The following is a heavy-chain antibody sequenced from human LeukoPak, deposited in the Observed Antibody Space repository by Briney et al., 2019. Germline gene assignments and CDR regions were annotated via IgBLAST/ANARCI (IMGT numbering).Heavy chain of an antibody. CDR1: DFLVTEYN. CDR3: AKEYGANFDY. J-gene: IGHJ4*02. Sequence: GGSLRLSCAASDFLVTEYNMNWVRQAPGKGLEWVSAISGSGGTTYYADSVKGRFTISRDNSKNTLYLQMNSLRAEDTAVYYCAKEYGANFDYWGQGTLVTVSS. CDR2: ISGSGGTT. V-gene: IGHV3-23*01. D-gene: IGHD3-10*01.